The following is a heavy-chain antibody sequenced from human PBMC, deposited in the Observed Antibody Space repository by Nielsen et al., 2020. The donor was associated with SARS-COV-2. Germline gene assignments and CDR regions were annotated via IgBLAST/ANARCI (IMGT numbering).Heavy chain of an antibody. D-gene: IGHD4-17*01. CDR1: GFTFDDYG. J-gene: IGHJ6*02. Sequence: GESLKISCAASGFTFDDYGMSWVRQAPGKGLEGVSGVNWNGGSTGYADSVKGRFTISRDNAKNSLYLQMNSLRAEDTALYHCVITDYGDQGGMDVWGQGTTVTVSS. V-gene: IGHV3-20*01. CDR2: VNWNGGST. CDR3: VITDYGDQGGMDV.